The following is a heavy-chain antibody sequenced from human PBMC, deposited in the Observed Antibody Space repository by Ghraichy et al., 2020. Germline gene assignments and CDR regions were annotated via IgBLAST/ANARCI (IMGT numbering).Heavy chain of an antibody. CDR3: ARSPHNSDFWSGSLDY. J-gene: IGHJ4*02. D-gene: IGHD3-3*01. Sequence: ASVKVSYKASGYTFTSYGISWVRQAPGQGLEWMGWISVYNGNRNYEQKLQGRVTMTTETSTSTAYMELRSLRSDDTAVYYCARSPHNSDFWSGSLDYWGQGTQVTVSS. CDR2: ISVYNGNR. V-gene: IGHV1-18*04. CDR1: GYTFTSYG.